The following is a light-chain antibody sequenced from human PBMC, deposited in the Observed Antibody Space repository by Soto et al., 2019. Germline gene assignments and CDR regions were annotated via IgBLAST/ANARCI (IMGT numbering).Light chain of an antibody. Sequence: ELVLAQAPATQASSPGQRATLSCXGRQSVSSNLAWYQQTPGQAPRLLIYGASSRATGIPARFSGSGSGTEFTLTISSLQSEDFAVYYCQQYNNWPRTFGQGTKVDIK. V-gene: IGKV3-15*01. J-gene: IGKJ1*01. CDR3: QQYNNWPRT. CDR2: GAS. CDR1: QSVSSN.